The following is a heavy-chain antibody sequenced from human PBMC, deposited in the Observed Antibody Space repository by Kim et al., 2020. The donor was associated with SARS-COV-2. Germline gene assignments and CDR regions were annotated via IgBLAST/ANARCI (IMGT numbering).Heavy chain of an antibody. D-gene: IGHD3-22*01. Sequence: GGSLRLSCAASGFTFSSYGMHWVRQAPGKGLEWVAVIWYDGSNKYYADSVKGRFTISRDNSKNTLYLQMNSLRAEDTAVYYCARDLLGHYYDSSGYPPQWGQGTLVTVSA. CDR3: ARDLLGHYYDSSGYPPQ. V-gene: IGHV3-33*01. CDR2: IWYDGSNK. J-gene: IGHJ4*02. CDR1: GFTFSSYG.